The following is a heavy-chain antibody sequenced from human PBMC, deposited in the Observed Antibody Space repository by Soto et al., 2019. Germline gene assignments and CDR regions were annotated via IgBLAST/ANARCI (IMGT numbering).Heavy chain of an antibody. CDR2: INAGNGNT. CDR3: ARAVAVAADFDY. Sequence: QVQLVQSAAEEKKPGASVKVSCKASGYTLTGYAMHWVRQAPGQRLEWMGWINAGNGNTKYSQKFQGRVTITRDTSASTAYMELSSLRSEDTAVYYCARAVAVAADFDYWGQGTLVTVSS. J-gene: IGHJ4*02. CDR1: GYTLTGYA. D-gene: IGHD6-19*01. V-gene: IGHV1-3*05.